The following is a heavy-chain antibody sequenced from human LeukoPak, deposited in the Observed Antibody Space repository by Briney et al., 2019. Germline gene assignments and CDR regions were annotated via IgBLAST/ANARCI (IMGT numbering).Heavy chain of an antibody. CDR2: IYTGGSA. CDR1: GFTVSSNY. J-gene: IGHJ4*02. D-gene: IGHD3-10*01. CDR3: ARHATYYSASGTYYSPYFFDY. Sequence: HSGGSLRLSCAASGFTVSSNYMSWVRQAPGKGLAWVSIIYTGGSAYYADSVKGRFTISRDNSKNTLYLQMNSLRAEDTAVYYCARHATYYSASGTYYSPYFFDYWGQGTLVTVSS. V-gene: IGHV3-53*01.